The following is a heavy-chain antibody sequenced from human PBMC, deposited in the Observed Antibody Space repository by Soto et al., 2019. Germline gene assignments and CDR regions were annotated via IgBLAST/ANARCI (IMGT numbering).Heavy chain of an antibody. Sequence: ASVKVSCKASGYTFTSYGISWVRQAPGQGLEWVGWISAYNGNSNYAQKYHGRVTMTTDTSTSTAYMELRSLRSDDTAVYYCTRDSVLWSIDYWGHGTLVTVSS. V-gene: IGHV1-18*01. CDR1: GYTFTSYG. J-gene: IGHJ4*01. D-gene: IGHD2-2*01. CDR3: TRDSVLWSIDY. CDR2: ISAYNGNS.